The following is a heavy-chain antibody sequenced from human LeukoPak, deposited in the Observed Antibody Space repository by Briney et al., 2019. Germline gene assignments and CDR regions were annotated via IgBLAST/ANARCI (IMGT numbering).Heavy chain of an antibody. CDR1: GFTFSNAG. Sequence: PGGSLRLSCAASGFTFSNAGMNWVRQAPGKGLEWVANIKEDGTRKNYVDSVKGRFTISRDNAKNSLYLQMSGLRAEDTAVYYCATPLEYYDSSSHHQRGDWGQGTLVTVSS. D-gene: IGHD3-22*01. V-gene: IGHV3-7*03. CDR3: ATPLEYYDSSSHHQRGD. CDR2: IKEDGTRK. J-gene: IGHJ4*02.